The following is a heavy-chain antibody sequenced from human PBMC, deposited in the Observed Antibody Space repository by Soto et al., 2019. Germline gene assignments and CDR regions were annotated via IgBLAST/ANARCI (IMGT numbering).Heavy chain of an antibody. CDR3: AHSLIPNWGSRGAFDY. CDR1: GFSLSTSGVG. V-gene: IGHV2-5*02. J-gene: IGHJ4*02. D-gene: IGHD7-27*01. CDR2: IYWDDDK. Sequence: QITLKESGPTLVKPTQTLTLTCTFSGFSLSTSGVGVGWIRQPPGKALEWLALIYWDDDKRDSPSLKSRLTITKDTSKNQVVLTMTNMDPVDTATYYCAHSLIPNWGSRGAFDYWGQGTLVTVSS.